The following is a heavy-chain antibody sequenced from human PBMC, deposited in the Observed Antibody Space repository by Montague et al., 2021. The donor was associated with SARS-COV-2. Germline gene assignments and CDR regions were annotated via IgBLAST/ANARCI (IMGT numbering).Heavy chain of an antibody. CDR3: ARVTRQWLVRRSHYYYFDY. CDR2: INHSGST. D-gene: IGHD6-19*01. V-gene: IGHV4-34*01. Sequence: SETLSLTCAVYGGSFSGYYWSWIRQPPGKGLEWIGEINHSGSTNYNPSLKSRVTISVDTSKNQFSLKLSSVTAADTAVYYCARVTRQWLVRRSHYYYFDYWGQGTLVTVSS. J-gene: IGHJ4*02. CDR1: GGSFSGYY.